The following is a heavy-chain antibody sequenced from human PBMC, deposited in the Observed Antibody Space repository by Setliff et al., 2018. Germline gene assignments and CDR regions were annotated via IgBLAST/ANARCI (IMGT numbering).Heavy chain of an antibody. CDR3: ARDNIGPDALDI. V-gene: IGHV4-59*11. Sequence: PSETLSLTCTVSGVSITSHYWSWTRQPPGRALEWIGYIHHSGSTNYNPSLKSRVTLSMDTSRNHFSLNLTSLTAADTALYYCARDNIGPDALDIWGQGTMVTVSS. CDR1: GVSITSHY. CDR2: IHHSGST. J-gene: IGHJ3*02.